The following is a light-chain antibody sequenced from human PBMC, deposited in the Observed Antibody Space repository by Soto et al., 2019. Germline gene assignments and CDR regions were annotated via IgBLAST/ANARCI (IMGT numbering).Light chain of an antibody. CDR3: TSFAGSIIP. CDR2: EVS. V-gene: IGLV2-8*01. CDR1: SSDVGGYNY. J-gene: IGLJ1*01. Sequence: QSALTQPPSASGSPGQSVTISCTGTSSDVGGYNYVSWYQQHPGKAPKLIIYEVSERPSGVPDRFSGSNSGNTAFLTVSGLQAEDEADYYFTSFAGSIIPFGTGTKVTVL.